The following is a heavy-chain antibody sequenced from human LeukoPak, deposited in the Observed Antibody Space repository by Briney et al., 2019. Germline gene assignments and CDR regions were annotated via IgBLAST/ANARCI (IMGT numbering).Heavy chain of an antibody. CDR2: IYYSGSI. CDR3: ARISGGSTPYYFDY. V-gene: IGHV4-59*04. J-gene: IGHJ4*02. Sequence: SETLSLTCTVSGGSISSYYWSWIRQPPGKGLEWIGYIYYSGSIYYNPSLKSRVTMSVDTSKNQFSLKLSSVTAVDTAVYYCARISGGSTPYYFDYWGQGTLVTVSS. D-gene: IGHD4-23*01. CDR1: GGSISSYY.